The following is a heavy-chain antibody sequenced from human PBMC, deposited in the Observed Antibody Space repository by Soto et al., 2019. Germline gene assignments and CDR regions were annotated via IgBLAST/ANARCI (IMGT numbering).Heavy chain of an antibody. CDR1: GGSISSGGYY. V-gene: IGHV4-31*03. Sequence: QVQLQESGPGLVKPSQTLSLTCTVSGGSISSGGYYWSWIRQHPGKGLEWIGYIYYSGSTYYNPSLKSRVTISVDTAKNQFSLKLSSVTAADTAVYYCARAFTIFGVVTSFDYWGQGTLVTVSS. CDR3: ARAFTIFGVVTSFDY. D-gene: IGHD3-3*01. CDR2: IYYSGST. J-gene: IGHJ4*02.